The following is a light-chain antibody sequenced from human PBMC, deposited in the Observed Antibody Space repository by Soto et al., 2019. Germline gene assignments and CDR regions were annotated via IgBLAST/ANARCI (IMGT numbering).Light chain of an antibody. Sequence: NFMLTQPHSVSESPGKTVTISCTRSSGSIASNYVHWYQQRPGGAPATVIYEDDQRPSGVPGRFSGSIDSSSNSASLTISGLKTEDEADYYCQSYDSTTWVFGGGTKLTVL. CDR1: SGSIASNY. CDR2: EDD. J-gene: IGLJ3*02. V-gene: IGLV6-57*04. CDR3: QSYDSTTWV.